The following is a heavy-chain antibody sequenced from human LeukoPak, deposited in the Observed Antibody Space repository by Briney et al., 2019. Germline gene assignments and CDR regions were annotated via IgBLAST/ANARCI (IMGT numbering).Heavy chain of an antibody. CDR3: ARDLTDIRGAVAGPPPFDY. J-gene: IGHJ4*02. Sequence: SETLSLTCTVSGGSISSSSYYWGWIRQPPGKGLEWIGSIYYSGSTYYNPSLKSRVTISVDTSKNQFSLKLSSVTAADTAVYYCARDLTDIRGAVAGPPPFDYWGQGTLVTVSS. CDR1: GGSISSSSYY. V-gene: IGHV4-39*07. CDR2: IYYSGST. D-gene: IGHD6-19*01.